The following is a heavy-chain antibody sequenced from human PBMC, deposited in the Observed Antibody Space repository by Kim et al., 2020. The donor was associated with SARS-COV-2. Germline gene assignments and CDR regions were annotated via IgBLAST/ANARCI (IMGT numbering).Heavy chain of an antibody. Sequence: GGSLKLSCAASGFTFSVYGMHWVRQAPGKGLEWVAVIKSDGGNKYYADSVMGRFTISRDNSKNMLFLQMNSLRAEDTAVYYCAKFESWGQGTLVTVSS. CDR3: AKFES. CDR2: IKSDGGNK. CDR1: GFTFSVYG. J-gene: IGHJ4*02. V-gene: IGHV3-33*06.